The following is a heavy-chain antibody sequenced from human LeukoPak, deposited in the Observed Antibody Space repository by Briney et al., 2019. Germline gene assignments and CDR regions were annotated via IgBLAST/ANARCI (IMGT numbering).Heavy chain of an antibody. J-gene: IGHJ4*02. CDR2: IYYSGST. CDR3: ARPRYRNLFDY. D-gene: IGHD4-11*01. V-gene: IGHV4-39*01. CDR1: GGSISSSSYS. Sequence: PSETLSLTCTVSGGSISSSSYSWGWIRQPPGKGLEWIGSIYYSGSTYYNPSLKSRVTISVDTSKNQFSLKLSSVTAADTAVYYCARPRYRNLFDYWGQGTLVTVSS.